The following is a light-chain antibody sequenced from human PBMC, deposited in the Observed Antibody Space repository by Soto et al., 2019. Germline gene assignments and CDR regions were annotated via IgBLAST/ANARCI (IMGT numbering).Light chain of an antibody. CDR3: QQRSNWLT. CDR1: QSVSSY. J-gene: IGKJ5*01. CDR2: DAS. Sequence: EIVLTQSPATLSLSPGERATLSCSASQSVSSYLAWYQQKPGQAPRLLIYDASNRATGIPARFSGSGSGTDFTITISSLESEDVAVYYCQQRSNWLTFGQGTRLEIK. V-gene: IGKV3-11*01.